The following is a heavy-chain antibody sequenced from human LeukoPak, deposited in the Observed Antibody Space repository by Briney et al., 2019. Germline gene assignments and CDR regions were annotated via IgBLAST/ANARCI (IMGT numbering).Heavy chain of an antibody. J-gene: IGHJ4*02. CDR2: IYYSGST. CDR3: ARSIAAAFDY. V-gene: IGHV4-59*01. CDR1: GGSISSYY. Sequence: SETLSLTCTVSGGSISSYYWSWIRQPPGKGLEWIGYIYYSGSTNYNPSLKSRVTISVDTSKNQSSLKLSSVTAADTAVYYCARSIAAAFDYWGQGTLVTVSS. D-gene: IGHD6-13*01.